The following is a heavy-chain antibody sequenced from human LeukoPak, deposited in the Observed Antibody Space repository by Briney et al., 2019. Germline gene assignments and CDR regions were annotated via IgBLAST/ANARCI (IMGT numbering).Heavy chain of an antibody. D-gene: IGHD3-9*01. J-gene: IGHJ4*02. Sequence: SVKVSCKASRGTFIIYAITWVRQAPGQGLEWMGGIIPIFGTANYAQKFQGRVTITADESTSTAYMELSSLRSDDTAVFYCARSKALRLDDIYYWGQGTLVTVSS. V-gene: IGHV1-69*13. CDR3: ARSKALRLDDIYY. CDR1: RGTFIIYA. CDR2: IIPIFGTA.